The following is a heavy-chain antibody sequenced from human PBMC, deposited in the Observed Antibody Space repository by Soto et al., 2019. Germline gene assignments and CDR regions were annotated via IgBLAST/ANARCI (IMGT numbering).Heavy chain of an antibody. Sequence: QVQLVESGGGVVQPGRSLRLSCAASGFTFSSYGMHWVRQAPGKGLEWVAVIWYDGSNKYYADSVKGRFTISRDNSKNTLYLQMNSLRAEDTAVYYCARDCGGDCYSGLYFDYWGQGTLVTVSS. CDR2: IWYDGSNK. V-gene: IGHV3-33*01. CDR3: ARDCGGDCYSGLYFDY. D-gene: IGHD2-21*02. J-gene: IGHJ4*02. CDR1: GFTFSSYG.